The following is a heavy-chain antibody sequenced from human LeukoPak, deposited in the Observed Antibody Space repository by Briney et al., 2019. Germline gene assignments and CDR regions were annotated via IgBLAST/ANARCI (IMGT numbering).Heavy chain of an antibody. Sequence: GASVKVSCKASGGTFSSYAISWVRQAPGQGLEWMGGIIPIFGTANYAQKFQGRVTITTDESTSTAYMELSSLRSEDTAVYYCARSMVRGRLGLFDYWGQGTLVTVSS. J-gene: IGHJ4*02. CDR1: GGTFSSYA. CDR3: ARSMVRGRLGLFDY. V-gene: IGHV1-69*05. D-gene: IGHD3-10*01. CDR2: IIPIFGTA.